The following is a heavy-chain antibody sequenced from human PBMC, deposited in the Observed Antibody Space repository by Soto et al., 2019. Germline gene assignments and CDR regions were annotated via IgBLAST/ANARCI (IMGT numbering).Heavy chain of an antibody. CDR3: ARTDYYDSSGYYRAAFDI. Sequence: ASVKVSCKASGVTFSSYAISWVRQAPGQGLEWMGGIIPIFGTANYAQKFQGRVTITADESTSTAYMELSSLRSEDTAVYYCARTDYYDSSGYYRAAFDIWGQGTMVTVS. CDR1: GVTFSSYA. V-gene: IGHV1-69*13. CDR2: IIPIFGTA. D-gene: IGHD3-22*01. J-gene: IGHJ3*02.